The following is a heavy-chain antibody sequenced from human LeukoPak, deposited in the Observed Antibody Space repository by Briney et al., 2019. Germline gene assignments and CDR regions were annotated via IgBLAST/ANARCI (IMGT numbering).Heavy chain of an antibody. J-gene: IGHJ6*03. CDR2: IYYSGST. D-gene: IGHD2-2*01. CDR3: ARCKRGCNTNSCPVYYMDV. Sequence: SETLSLTCTVSGGSISSYYLSWIRQPPGKGLEWIGYIYYSGSTNYNPALKSRVTISVDTSKNQFSLKLSSVNAADTAVYYCARCKRGCNTNSCPVYYMDVWGKGTTVTVSS. CDR1: GGSISSYY. V-gene: IGHV4-59*12.